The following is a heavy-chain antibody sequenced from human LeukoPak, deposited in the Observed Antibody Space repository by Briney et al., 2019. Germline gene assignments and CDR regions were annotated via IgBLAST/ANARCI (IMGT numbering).Heavy chain of an antibody. V-gene: IGHV4-59*02. D-gene: IGHD6-19*01. CDR1: GGSVRSYY. CDR2: IYYTGTT. CDR3: AREVTGTSGSFDY. J-gene: IGHJ4*02. Sequence: SETLCLTCTVSGGSVRSYYWTWMRQPPGKELEWLGYIYYTGTTNYNPSLKSRLTISVDTSKDHFSLKLNSVTAADTAVYYCAREVTGTSGSFDYWGQGALVTVSS.